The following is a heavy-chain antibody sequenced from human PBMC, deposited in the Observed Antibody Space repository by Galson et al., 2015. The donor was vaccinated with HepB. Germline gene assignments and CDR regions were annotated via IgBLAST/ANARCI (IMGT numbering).Heavy chain of an antibody. V-gene: IGHV3-23*01. CDR3: AKDSILEAGTVRYNWFDP. CDR1: GFSFSNYV. J-gene: IGHJ5*02. CDR2: IGGTGGST. Sequence: SLRLSCAASGFSFSNYVMTWVRQAPGKGLEWVSSIGGTGGSTFYADSVKGRFTISRDNSENTLYLQMNSLRVDDTAIYYGAKDSILEAGTVRYNWFDPWGQGTLVTVSS. D-gene: IGHD6-19*01.